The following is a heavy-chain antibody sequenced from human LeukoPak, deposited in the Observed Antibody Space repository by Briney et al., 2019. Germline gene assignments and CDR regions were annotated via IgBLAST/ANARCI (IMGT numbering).Heavy chain of an antibody. CDR2: IYSDGST. J-gene: IGHJ6*02. CDR3: ARDYYDSSGYDYYYGMDV. CDR1: GFTVSSSY. V-gene: IGHV3-53*01. D-gene: IGHD3-22*01. Sequence: GGSLRLSCAASGFTVSSSYMSWVRQAPGKGLEWVSVIYSDGSTSYADSVKGRFTISRDNAKNSLYLQMNSLRDEDTAVYYCARDYYDSSGYDYYYGMDVWGQGTTVTVSS.